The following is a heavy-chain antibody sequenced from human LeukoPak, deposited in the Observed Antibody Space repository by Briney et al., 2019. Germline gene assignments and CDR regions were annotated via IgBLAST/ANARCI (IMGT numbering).Heavy chain of an antibody. CDR3: ARVGILWFGEPRFYFDY. Sequence: SETLSLTCTVSGGSISSYYWSWIRQPPGKGLEWIGYIYYSGSTYYNPSLKSRVTISVDTSKNQFSLKLSSVTAADTAVYYCARVGILWFGEPRFYFDYWGQGTLVTVSS. J-gene: IGHJ4*02. V-gene: IGHV4-59*01. CDR1: GGSISSYY. D-gene: IGHD3-10*01. CDR2: IYYSGST.